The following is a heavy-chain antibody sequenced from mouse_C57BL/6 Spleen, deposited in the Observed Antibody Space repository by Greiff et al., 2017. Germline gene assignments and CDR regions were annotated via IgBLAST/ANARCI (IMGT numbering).Heavy chain of an antibody. CDR1: GYTFTSYW. D-gene: IGHD4-1*01. Sequence: QVHVKQSGTELVKPGASVKLSCKASGYTFTSYWMHWVKQRLGQGLEWIGNINPSNGGTNYNEKFKSKATLTVDKSSSTAYMQLSSLTSEDSAVYYCARWCWDGGFDYWGQGTTLTVSS. CDR2: INPSNGGT. J-gene: IGHJ2*01. CDR3: ARWCWDGGFDY. V-gene: IGHV1-53*01.